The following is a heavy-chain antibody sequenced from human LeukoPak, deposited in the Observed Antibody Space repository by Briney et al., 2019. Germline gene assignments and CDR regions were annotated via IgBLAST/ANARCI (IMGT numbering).Heavy chain of an antibody. Sequence: GGSLRLSCAASGFTFSSYGMSWVRQAPGKGLEWVSAISGSGGSTYYADSVKGRFTISRDNSKNTLYLQMNSLRAEDTAVYYCARAPSKENYFDYWGQGTLVTVSS. CDR2: ISGSGGST. CDR3: ARAPSKENYFDY. J-gene: IGHJ4*02. V-gene: IGHV3-23*01. CDR1: GFTFSSYG.